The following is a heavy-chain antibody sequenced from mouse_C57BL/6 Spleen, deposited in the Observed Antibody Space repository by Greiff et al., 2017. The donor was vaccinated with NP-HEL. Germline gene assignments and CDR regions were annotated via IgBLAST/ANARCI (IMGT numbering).Heavy chain of an antibody. Sequence: EVKLVESGGGLVKPGGSLKLSCAASGFTFSDYGMHWVRQAPEKGLEWVAYISSGSSTIYYADTVKGRFTISRDNAKNTLFLQMTSLRSEDTAMYYCARHSSGYYYYAMDYWGQGTSVTVSS. CDR3: ARHSSGYYYYAMDY. CDR2: ISSGSSTI. V-gene: IGHV5-17*01. CDR1: GFTFSDYG. D-gene: IGHD3-2*02. J-gene: IGHJ4*01.